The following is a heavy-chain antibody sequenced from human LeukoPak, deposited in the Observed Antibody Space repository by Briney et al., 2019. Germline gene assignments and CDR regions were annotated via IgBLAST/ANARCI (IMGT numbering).Heavy chain of an antibody. CDR3: ARGPEAYCSGGSCYSGGDDAFDI. V-gene: IGHV1-8*03. CDR1: GYTFTSYD. Sequence: ASVTVSCKASGYTFTSYDINWVRQATGQGLEWMGWMNPSSGNTDYAQKFQGRVTITRNTSISTAYMELSSLRSEDTAVYYCARGPEAYCSGGSCYSGGDDAFDIWGQGTMVTVSS. CDR2: MNPSSGNT. D-gene: IGHD2-15*01. J-gene: IGHJ3*02.